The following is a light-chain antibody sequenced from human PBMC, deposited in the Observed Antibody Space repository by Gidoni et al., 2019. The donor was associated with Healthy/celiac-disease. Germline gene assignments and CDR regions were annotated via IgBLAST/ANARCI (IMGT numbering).Light chain of an antibody. CDR3: QQSFSTPWT. CDR2: AAS. J-gene: IGKJ1*01. CDR1: QSISSF. Sequence: DIQMTQSPSSLAASVGDRVTITCQASQSISSFLNWYQQKPGKAPKLLIYAASSLQSGVPSRFSGSGSGTDFTLTSSSLQPEDFATYSCQQSFSTPWTFGQGTKVEIK. V-gene: IGKV1-39*01.